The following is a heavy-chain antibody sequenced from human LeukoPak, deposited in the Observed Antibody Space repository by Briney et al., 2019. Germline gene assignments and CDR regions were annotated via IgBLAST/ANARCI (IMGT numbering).Heavy chain of an antibody. Sequence: ASVKVSCKASGYTFTGYYMHWVRQAPGQGLEWMGWINPNSGGTNYAQKFQGRVTMTRDTSISTAYMELSRLRSDDTAVYYCARVAGSSGWFHYYYYMDVWGKGTTVTVSS. CDR2: INPNSGGT. CDR1: GYTFTGYY. V-gene: IGHV1-2*02. D-gene: IGHD6-19*01. CDR3: ARVAGSSGWFHYYYYMDV. J-gene: IGHJ6*03.